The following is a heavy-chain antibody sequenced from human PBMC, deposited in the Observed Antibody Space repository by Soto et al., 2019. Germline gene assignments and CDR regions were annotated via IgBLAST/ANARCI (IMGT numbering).Heavy chain of an antibody. D-gene: IGHD3-9*01. J-gene: IGHJ4*02. V-gene: IGHV3-21*04. Sequence: PGGSLRLSCVASGFTFSSSNMNWVRQAPGKGLEWVSSISDSDAIRYAEPVRGRFTVSRDNSKNTLYLQMNSLRAEDTAVYYCAKDATLRYFDWLPKYYFDYWGQGTLVTVS. CDR1: GFTFSSSN. CDR2: ISDSDAI. CDR3: AKDATLRYFDWLPKYYFDY.